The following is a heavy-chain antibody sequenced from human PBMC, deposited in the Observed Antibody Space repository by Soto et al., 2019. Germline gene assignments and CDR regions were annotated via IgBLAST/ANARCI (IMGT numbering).Heavy chain of an antibody. CDR2: VNPDATVT. V-gene: IGHV3-74*01. D-gene: IGHD2-2*03. J-gene: IGHJ3*02. Sequence: EVQLVESGGGLVQPGGSLRLSCAASGFTFSSHWMHWIRQTPGEGLMSLSRVNPDATVTDYADSVKGRFNISSDNAKSTRYLEVHSLRAEDTGVYYCARPKGAGYSAFDTLRQGTKVTVSS. CDR1: GFTFSSHW. CDR3: ARPKGAGYSAFDT.